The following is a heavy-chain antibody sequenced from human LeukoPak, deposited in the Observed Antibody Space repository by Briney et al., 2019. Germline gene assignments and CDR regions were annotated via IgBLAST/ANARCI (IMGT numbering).Heavy chain of an antibody. CDR2: INNNGGAT. D-gene: IGHD1-26*01. Sequence: GGTLRLSCSASGFTFSSYSMDWVRQAPGKGPEYVSGINNNGGATQYVDSVKGRFTISRDNSKNTVYLQMSSLRPEDTAVYYCVKAKVGATFDSWGQGTLVTVSS. V-gene: IGHV3-64D*06. CDR3: VKAKVGATFDS. J-gene: IGHJ4*02. CDR1: GFTFSSYS.